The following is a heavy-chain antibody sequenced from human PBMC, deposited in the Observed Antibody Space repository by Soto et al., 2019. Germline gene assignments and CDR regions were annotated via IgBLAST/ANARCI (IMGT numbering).Heavy chain of an antibody. CDR3: AKGQEVPAGAGIAARRFDY. J-gene: IGHJ4*02. Sequence: GGSLRLSCAASGFTFSSYAMSWVRQAPGKGLEWVSAISGSGGSTYYADSVKGRFAISRDNSKNTLYLQMNSLRAEDTAVYYCAKGQEVPAGAGIAARRFDYWGQGTLVTVSS. D-gene: IGHD6-6*01. CDR2: ISGSGGST. V-gene: IGHV3-23*01. CDR1: GFTFSSYA.